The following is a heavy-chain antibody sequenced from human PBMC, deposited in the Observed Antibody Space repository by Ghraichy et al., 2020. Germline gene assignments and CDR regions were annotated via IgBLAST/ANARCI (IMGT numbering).Heavy chain of an antibody. D-gene: IGHD3-10*01. Sequence: SETLSLTCTVSGGSISSYYWSWIRQPPGKGLEWIGYIYYSGSTNYNPSLKSRVTISVDTSKNQFSLKLSSVTAADTAVYYCARVSSAYYYGSGSNDAFDIWGQGTMVTVSS. V-gene: IGHV4-59*01. CDR1: GGSISSYY. CDR3: ARVSSAYYYGSGSNDAFDI. J-gene: IGHJ3*02. CDR2: IYYSGST.